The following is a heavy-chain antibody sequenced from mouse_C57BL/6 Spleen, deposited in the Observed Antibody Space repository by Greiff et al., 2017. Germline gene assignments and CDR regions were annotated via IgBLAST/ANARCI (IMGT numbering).Heavy chain of an antibody. CDR2: INPNNGGT. V-gene: IGHV1-26*01. Sequence: EVQLQQSGPELVKPGASVKISCKASGYTFTDYYMNWVKQSHGKSLEWIGDINPNNGGTSYNQKFKGKATLTVDKSSSTAYMQLSSLTSEDSAVYYCARERGGVPNPLYAMDYWGQGTSVTVSS. CDR1: GYTFTDYY. CDR3: ARERGGVPNPLYAMDY. J-gene: IGHJ4*01. D-gene: IGHD2-14*01.